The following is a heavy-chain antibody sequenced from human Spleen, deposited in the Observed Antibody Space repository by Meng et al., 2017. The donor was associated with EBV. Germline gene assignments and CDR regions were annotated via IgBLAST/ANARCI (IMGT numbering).Heavy chain of an antibody. CDR1: GFTFSSYR. CDR3: SRDLVGSDDD. D-gene: IGHD6-25*01. CDR2: INEDGGIT. Sequence: EVALAEAGGALVQPGGSLRLSCAASGFTFSSYRMHWVRQVPGKGLVWVSRINEDGGITTYADSVKGRFTIFRDNTKNTLYLQMNSLRAEDTAVYFCSRDLVGSDDDWGQGTLVTVSS. J-gene: IGHJ4*02. V-gene: IGHV3-74*01.